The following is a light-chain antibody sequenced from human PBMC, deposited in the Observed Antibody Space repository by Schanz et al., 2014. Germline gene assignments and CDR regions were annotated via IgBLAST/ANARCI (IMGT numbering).Light chain of an antibody. J-gene: IGKJ1*01. V-gene: IGKV3-11*01. CDR3: LQRYSWPRT. CDR2: GAS. Sequence: EIVLTQSPATLSLSPGERATLSCRASQSVSGDLAWYQHKPGQAPRLLIYGASSRATGIPDRFSGSGSGTDFTLAISSLEPEDSAVYYCLQRYSWPRTFGQGTKVEIK. CDR1: QSVSGD.